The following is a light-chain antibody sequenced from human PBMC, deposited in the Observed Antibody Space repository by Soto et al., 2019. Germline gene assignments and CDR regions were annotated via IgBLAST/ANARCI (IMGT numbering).Light chain of an antibody. CDR3: TSWTTSTTMI. CDR1: SSDIGADNF. V-gene: IGLV2-14*03. CDR2: DVN. Sequence: QSALTQPASVSGSPGQSITISWTGTSSDIGADNFVSWYQQHPGKAPKLMLYDVNIRPSGVSNRFSGSKSGNTASLTISWLQAEDEADYYCTSWTTSTTMIFGGATKLTVL. J-gene: IGLJ2*01.